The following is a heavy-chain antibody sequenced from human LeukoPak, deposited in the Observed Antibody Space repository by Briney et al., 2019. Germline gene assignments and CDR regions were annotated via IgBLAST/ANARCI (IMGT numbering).Heavy chain of an antibody. CDR3: ARGGDYFDY. J-gene: IGHJ4*02. CDR2: IYYSGST. V-gene: IGHV4-59*01. Sequence: SETLSLTCTVSGGSISSYYWSWIRQPPGKGLEWIGYIYYSGSTNYNPSLKSRVTISVDTSKNQFSLKLSSVAAADTAVYYCARGGDYFDYWGQGTLVTVSS. D-gene: IGHD4-17*01. CDR1: GGSISSYY.